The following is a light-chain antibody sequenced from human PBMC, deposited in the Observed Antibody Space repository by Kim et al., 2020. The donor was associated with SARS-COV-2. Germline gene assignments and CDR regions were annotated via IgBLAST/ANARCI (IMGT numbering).Light chain of an antibody. Sequence: QSALTQPASVSGSPGQSVTISCTGTNSDVGGYNYVSWYQQHPGKAPKLMIYDVTKRPSGVPDRFSGSKSGNTASLTISGLQAEDEADYYCSSYTSSNTHLFGGGTQLTVL. V-gene: IGLV2-14*01. J-gene: IGLJ2*01. CDR3: SSYTSSNTHL. CDR1: NSDVGGYNY. CDR2: DVT.